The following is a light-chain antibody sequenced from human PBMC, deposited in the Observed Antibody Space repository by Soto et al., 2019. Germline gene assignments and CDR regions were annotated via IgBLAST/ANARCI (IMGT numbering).Light chain of an antibody. J-gene: IGKJ4*01. CDR2: GAS. CDR1: ESVSDNY. V-gene: IGKV3-20*01. Sequence: EIVLTQSPGTLSLSPGERATLSCRASESVSDNYLAWYQQRSGQAPRLVIYGASSRASAVPDRFSGSGSGADFTRNISRLEPEDFEVYYCQQYGASPLTFGGGTQVEIK. CDR3: QQYGASPLT.